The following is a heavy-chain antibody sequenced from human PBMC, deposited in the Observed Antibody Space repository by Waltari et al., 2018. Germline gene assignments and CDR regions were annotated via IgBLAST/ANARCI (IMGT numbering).Heavy chain of an antibody. J-gene: IGHJ4*02. CDR2: ISYDGSNK. CDR3: ARDIRSSGWYVFDY. D-gene: IGHD6-19*01. V-gene: IGHV3-30*01. Sequence: QVQLVESGGGVVQPGRSLRLSCAASGFTFSSYAMHWVRQAPGKGLEWVAVISYDGSNKYYADSVKGRFTISRDNSKNTLYLQMNSLRAEDTAVYYCARDIRSSGWYVFDYWGQGTLVTVSS. CDR1: GFTFSSYA.